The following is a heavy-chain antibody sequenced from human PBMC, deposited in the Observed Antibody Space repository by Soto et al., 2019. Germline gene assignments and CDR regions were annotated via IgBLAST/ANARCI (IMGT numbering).Heavy chain of an antibody. CDR1: GGSISSYY. CDR2: IYYSGST. V-gene: IGHV4-59*01. D-gene: IGHD3-3*01. Sequence: QVQLQESGPGLVKPSETLSLTCTVSGGSISSYYWSWIRQPPGKGLEWIGYIYYSGSTNYNPSLKKRGTISVDTSKNQFSLKLSSVTAADTAEYYCARDLQYDIWSGSCLERTYYMDVWGKGTTVTVSS. J-gene: IGHJ6*03. CDR3: ARDLQYDIWSGSCLERTYYMDV.